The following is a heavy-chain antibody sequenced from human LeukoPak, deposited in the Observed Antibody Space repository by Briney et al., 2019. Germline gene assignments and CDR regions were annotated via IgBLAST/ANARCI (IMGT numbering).Heavy chain of an antibody. CDR3: AKARIAAAGTGAFDV. Sequence: GGTLRLSCAASGFTVSSYGMTWVRLAPGKGLEWVSAFSATDGSAQYAESVKGRFTISRDNSKNSLYLQMNSLRDEDTAVYYCAKARIAAAGTGAFDVWGQGTMVTVSS. CDR2: FSATDGSA. J-gene: IGHJ3*01. V-gene: IGHV3-23*01. D-gene: IGHD6-13*01. CDR1: GFTVSSYG.